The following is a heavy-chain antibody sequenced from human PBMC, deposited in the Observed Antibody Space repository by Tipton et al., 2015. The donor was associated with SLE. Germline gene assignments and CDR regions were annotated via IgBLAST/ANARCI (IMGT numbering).Heavy chain of an antibody. CDR3: ARGDVGYAIVV. CDR1: EFTLSDYY. J-gene: IGHJ6*02. D-gene: IGHD5-12*01. V-gene: IGHV3-11*01. Sequence: SLRLSCAASEFTLSDYYMSWIRQAPGKGLEWISCITRSGRTDYHADSVRGRFTLSRDTAKNTLFLQMSNLRAEDTAVYFCARGDVGYAIVVWCHGTTVVVSS. CDR2: ITRSGRTD.